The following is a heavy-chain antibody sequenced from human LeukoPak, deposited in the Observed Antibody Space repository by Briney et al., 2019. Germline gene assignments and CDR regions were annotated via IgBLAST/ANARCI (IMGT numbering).Heavy chain of an antibody. CDR3: ARHDAAKDDIVVVPAAYYYYGMDV. V-gene: IGHV4-59*04. Sequence: PSETLSLTCTVSGGSISSYYWSWIRQPPGKGLECIGYFHYSGSTYYNPSLKSRVTISVDTSKNQFSLKLSSVTAADAAVYYCARHDAAKDDIVVVPAAYYYYGMDVWGQGTTVTVSS. D-gene: IGHD2-2*01. CDR1: GGSISSYY. J-gene: IGHJ6*02. CDR2: FHYSGST.